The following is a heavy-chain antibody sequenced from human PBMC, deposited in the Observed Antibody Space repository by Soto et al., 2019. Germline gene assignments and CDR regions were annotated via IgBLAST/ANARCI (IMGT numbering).Heavy chain of an antibody. D-gene: IGHD1-1*01. CDR3: ARGRYGDY. Sequence: QVHLVQSGAEVKKPGASVKVSCKGSGYTFTSYGITWVRQAPGKGLEWMGWISAHNGNTDYAQKLQGRVTVTRDTSKSTAHMELRRLGSDDTAVYYCARGRYGDYWGQGALVTVSS. V-gene: IGHV1-18*01. J-gene: IGHJ4*02. CDR2: ISAHNGNT. CDR1: GYTFTSYG.